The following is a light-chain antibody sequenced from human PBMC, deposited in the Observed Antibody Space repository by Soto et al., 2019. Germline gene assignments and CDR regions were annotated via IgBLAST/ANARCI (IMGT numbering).Light chain of an antibody. V-gene: IGKV1-33*01. Sequence: DIQMTQSPSSLSASVGDRVTITCQASQDISNYLNWYQQKPGKAPKLLIYDASNLETGVPSRFSGSGSGTDFTFTISSLQPEDIATYYCQQYNILSTFGQGTKVEIK. J-gene: IGKJ1*01. CDR1: QDISNY. CDR3: QQYNILST. CDR2: DAS.